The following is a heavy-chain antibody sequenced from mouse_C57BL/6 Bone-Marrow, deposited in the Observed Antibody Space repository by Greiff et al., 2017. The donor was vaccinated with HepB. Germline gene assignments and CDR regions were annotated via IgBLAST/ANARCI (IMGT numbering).Heavy chain of an antibody. CDR3: ARERGYYYGSSFYAMDY. CDR1: GYTFTGYC. J-gene: IGHJ4*01. Sequence: QVQLQQSGAELMKPGASVKLSCKATGYTFTGYCIEWVKQRPGHGLEWIGEILPGSGSTNYNEKFKGKATFTADTSSNTAYMQLSSLTTEDSAIYYCARERGYYYGSSFYAMDYWGQGTSVTVSS. V-gene: IGHV1-9*01. D-gene: IGHD1-1*01. CDR2: ILPGSGST.